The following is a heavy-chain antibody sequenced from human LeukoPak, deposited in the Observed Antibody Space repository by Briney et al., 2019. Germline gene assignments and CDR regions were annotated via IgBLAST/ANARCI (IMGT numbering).Heavy chain of an antibody. D-gene: IGHD2-2*01. CDR1: GYTFTSYG. CDR2: IIPIFGTA. J-gene: IGHJ6*02. V-gene: IGHV1-69*13. CDR3: ARDRGPNIVVVPAAPDSGHYYYYGMDV. Sequence: SVKVSCKASGYTFTSYGISWVRQAPGQGLEWMGGIIPIFGTANYAQKFQGRVTITADESTSTAYMELSSLRSEDTAVYYCARDRGPNIVVVPAAPDSGHYYYYGMDVWGQGTTVTVSS.